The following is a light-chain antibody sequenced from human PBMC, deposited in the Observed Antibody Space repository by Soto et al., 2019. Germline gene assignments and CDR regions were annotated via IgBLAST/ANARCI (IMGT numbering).Light chain of an antibody. CDR2: GAS. Sequence: EIVMTQSPATLSVSPGERATLSCRASQSVSSNLAWYQQKPGQAPRLLIYGASTRATGIPARFSGSGSGTEFTLTISSLQSEDFAVYYCHQYGNSPLTFGPGTKVDF. J-gene: IGKJ3*01. V-gene: IGKV3-15*01. CDR1: QSVSSN. CDR3: HQYGNSPLT.